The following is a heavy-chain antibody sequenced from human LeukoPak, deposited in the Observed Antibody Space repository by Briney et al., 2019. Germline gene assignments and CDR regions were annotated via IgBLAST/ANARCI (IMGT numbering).Heavy chain of an antibody. V-gene: IGHV4-59*01. CDR1: GGSISSYY. J-gene: IGHJ4*02. D-gene: IGHD4-17*01. Sequence: SETLSLTCTVSGGSISSYYWSWIRQPPGKGLEWIGYIYYSGSTNYNPSLKSRVTISVDTSKNQFSLKLSSVTAADTAVYYCVRGLMTTADYWGQGTLVTVSS. CDR3: VRGLMTTADY. CDR2: IYYSGST.